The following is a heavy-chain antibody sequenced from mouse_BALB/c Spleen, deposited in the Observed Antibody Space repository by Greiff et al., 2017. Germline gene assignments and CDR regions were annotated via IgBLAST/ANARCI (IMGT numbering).Heavy chain of an antibody. CDR1: GYAFTNYL. CDR2: INPGSGGT. J-gene: IGHJ4*01. V-gene: IGHV1-54*01. D-gene: IGHD2-3*01. CDR3: ARSSIYDGYPRGAMDY. Sequence: VQLQQSGAELVRPGTSVKVSCKASGYAFTNYLIEWVKQRPGQGLEWIGVINPGSGGTNYNEKFKGKATLTADKSSSTAYKQLSSLTSDDSAVYFCARSSIYDGYPRGAMDYWGQGTSVTVSS.